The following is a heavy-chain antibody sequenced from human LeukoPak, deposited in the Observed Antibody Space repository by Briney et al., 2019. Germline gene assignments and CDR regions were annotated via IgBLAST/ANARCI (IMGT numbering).Heavy chain of an antibody. CDR1: GYTFTRYG. V-gene: IGHV1-18*01. J-gene: IGHJ5*02. D-gene: IGHD6-13*01. CDR2: ISAYNGNT. CDR3: ARDRMIAAGGTRWFDR. Sequence: GASVKVSCKASGYTFTRYGISWVRQAPGQRLEWMGWISAYNGNTNYAQKLQGRVTMTTDTSTSTAYMELRSLRSDDAAVYYCARDRMIAAGGTRWFDRWGQGTLVTVSS.